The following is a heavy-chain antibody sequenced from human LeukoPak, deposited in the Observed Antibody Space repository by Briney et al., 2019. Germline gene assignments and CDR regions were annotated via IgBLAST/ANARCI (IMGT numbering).Heavy chain of an antibody. D-gene: IGHD3-10*01. CDR1: GFTFSNSG. J-gene: IGHJ4*02. V-gene: IGHV3-23*01. CDR3: VKGSGNGYGSGPFDY. Sequence: GGSLRLSCAASGFTFSNSGMSWVRQASGKGLEWVSAISTDAGETHYADSVKGRFTISRDNSKNTVSLQMSSLRAEDTALYYCVKGSGNGYGSGPFDYWGQGTLVTVSS. CDR2: ISTDAGET.